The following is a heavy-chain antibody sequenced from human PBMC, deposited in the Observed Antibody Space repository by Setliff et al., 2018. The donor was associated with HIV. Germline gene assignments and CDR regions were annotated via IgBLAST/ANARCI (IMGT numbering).Heavy chain of an antibody. CDR1: GGSISSHY. Sequence: SETLSLTCTVSGGSISSHYWSWIRQPPGKGLEWIGSIYYSGSTNYNPSLKRRVTISVDTSNNQFSLKLSSVTAADTAVYYFARVTSSPGYFLDYWGQGTLVTVSS. J-gene: IGHJ4*02. D-gene: IGHD1-1*01. V-gene: IGHV4-59*11. CDR2: IYYSGST. CDR3: ARVTSSPGYFLDY.